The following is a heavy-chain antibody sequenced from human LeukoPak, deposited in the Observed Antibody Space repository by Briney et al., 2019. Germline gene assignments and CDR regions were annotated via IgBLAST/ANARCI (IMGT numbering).Heavy chain of an antibody. CDR1: GGSFSGYY. V-gene: IGHV4-34*01. J-gene: IGHJ3*02. Sequence: PSETLSLTCAVSGGSFSGYYWSWIRQPPGKGLEWIGEINHSGRTNYNPSLQRRVTISVETSKNQFCLKLSSVTAADTAVYYCARRATFSWNLGAFDIWGQGTMVTVSS. CDR2: INHSGRT. D-gene: IGHD5-24*01. CDR3: ARRATFSWNLGAFDI.